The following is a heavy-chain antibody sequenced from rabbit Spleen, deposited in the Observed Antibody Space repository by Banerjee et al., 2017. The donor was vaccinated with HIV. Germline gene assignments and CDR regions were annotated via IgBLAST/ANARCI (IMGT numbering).Heavy chain of an antibody. V-gene: IGHV1S40*01. J-gene: IGHJ6*01. D-gene: IGHD8-1*01. CDR1: GVSFSSNSY. Sequence: QSLEESGGDLVKPGASLTLTCTASGVSFSSNSYMCWVRQAPGKGLEWIGCIDAGSSGFTYFASWAKGRFTCSKTSSTTVTLQMTSLTAADTATYFCARDTGSSFSSYGMDLWGPGTLVTVS. CDR3: ARDTGSSFSSYGMDL. CDR2: IDAGSSGFT.